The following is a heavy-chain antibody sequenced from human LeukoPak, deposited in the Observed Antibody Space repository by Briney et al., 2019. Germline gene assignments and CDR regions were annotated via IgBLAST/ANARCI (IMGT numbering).Heavy chain of an antibody. CDR3: ARQTGSGLFILP. Sequence: PSETLSLTCTVSGGSISSYYWTWIRQPPGKGLEWIGYIYYSGSTNYNPSLKSRVTISVDTSKNQFSLKLTSVTAADTAVYYCARQTGSGLFILPGGQGTLVTVSS. J-gene: IGHJ4*02. V-gene: IGHV4-59*08. CDR1: GGSISSYY. D-gene: IGHD3/OR15-3a*01. CDR2: IYYSGST.